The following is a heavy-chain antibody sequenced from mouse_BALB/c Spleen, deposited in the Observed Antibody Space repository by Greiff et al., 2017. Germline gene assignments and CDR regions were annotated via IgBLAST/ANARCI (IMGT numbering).Heavy chain of an antibody. CDR3: ARDRYDLAMDY. J-gene: IGHJ4*01. V-gene: IGHV5-6-3*01. CDR1: GFTFSSYG. Sequence: EVQLVESGGGLVQPGGSLKLSCAASGFTFSSYGMSWVRQTPDKRLELVATINSNGGSTYYPDSVKGRFTISRDNAKNTLYLQMSSLKSEDTAMYYCARDRYDLAMDYWGQGTSVTVSS. CDR2: INSNGGST. D-gene: IGHD2-14*01.